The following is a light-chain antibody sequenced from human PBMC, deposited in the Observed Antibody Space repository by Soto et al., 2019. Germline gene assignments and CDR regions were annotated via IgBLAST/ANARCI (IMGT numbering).Light chain of an antibody. CDR2: KAS. V-gene: IGKV1-5*03. CDR3: QQYSGFSEWT. CDR1: QSISSW. J-gene: IGKJ1*01. Sequence: DIQMTQSPSSLSASVGDRVTITCRASQSISSWLAWYQQKPGKAPKLLIYKASSLESGVPSRFSGSGSGTEFTLTTSTLQAEDFATYYCQQYSGFSEWTFGQGTKVEIK.